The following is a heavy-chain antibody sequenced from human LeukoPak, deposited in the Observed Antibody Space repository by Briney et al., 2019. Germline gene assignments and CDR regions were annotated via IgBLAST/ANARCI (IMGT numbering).Heavy chain of an antibody. CDR2: IREDESER. J-gene: IGHJ4*02. CDR1: GFMISNYW. V-gene: IGHV3-7*01. CDR3: ARHWGSTGYDLYDS. D-gene: IGHD5-12*01. Sequence: GSSLILCCAAAGFMISNYWMTLVRHAPEKVVELGANIREDESERQYVDYMKGRFTISRANAKQSLDLQMDRPGAEQTAVYYCARHWGSTGYDLYDSWGQGTLVTVSS.